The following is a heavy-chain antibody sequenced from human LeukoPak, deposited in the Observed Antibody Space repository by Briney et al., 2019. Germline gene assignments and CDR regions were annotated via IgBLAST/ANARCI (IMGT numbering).Heavy chain of an antibody. D-gene: IGHD6-19*01. V-gene: IGHV4-34*01. CDR2: INRSGST. CDR3: ARGRYSSGSIDY. J-gene: IGHJ4*02. Sequence: TSETLSLTCAVYGGSFSGYYWSWIRQPPGKGLEWIGEINRSGSTNYNPSLRSRVTISVDTSKNQFSLKLSSVTAADTAVYYCARGRYSSGSIDYWGQGTLVTVSS. CDR1: GGSFSGYY.